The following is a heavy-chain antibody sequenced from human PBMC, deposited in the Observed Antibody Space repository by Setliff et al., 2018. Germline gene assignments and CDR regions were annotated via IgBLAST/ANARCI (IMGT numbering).Heavy chain of an antibody. CDR3: ARDADYYDTSENPIFDH. D-gene: IGHD3-22*01. J-gene: IGHJ4*02. V-gene: IGHV1-18*01. Sequence: ASVKVSCKASGYILNSYGISWVRQAPGQGLEWMGWISAYTGNTYYAQKLQVRVTMTTDTSTSTAYMELRSLRADDTAVYYCARDADYYDTSENPIFDHWGQGTLVTVSS. CDR1: GYILNSYG. CDR2: ISAYTGNT.